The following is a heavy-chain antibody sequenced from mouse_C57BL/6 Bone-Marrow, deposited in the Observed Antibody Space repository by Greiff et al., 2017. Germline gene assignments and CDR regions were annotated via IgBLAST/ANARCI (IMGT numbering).Heavy chain of an antibody. V-gene: IGHV14-4*01. J-gene: IGHJ4*01. CDR1: GFNIKDDY. CDR2: IDPENGDT. D-gene: IGHD1-1*01. CDR3: TTTTVVDMDY. Sequence: EVQLVESGAELVRPGASVKLSCTASGFNIKDDYMHWVKQRPEQGLEWIGWIDPENGDTEYASNFQGKATITADTSSNTAYLQLSSLTSEDTAVYYCTTTTVVDMDYWGQGTSVTVSS.